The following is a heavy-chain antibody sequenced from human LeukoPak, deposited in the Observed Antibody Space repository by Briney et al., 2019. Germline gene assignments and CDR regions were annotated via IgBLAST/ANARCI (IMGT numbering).Heavy chain of an antibody. CDR2: ISSSSSYI. D-gene: IGHD3-3*01. Sequence: GGSLRLSCAASGFTFSSYSMNWVRQAPGKGLEWVSSISSSSSYIYYADSVKGRFTISRDNAKNSLYLQMNSLRAEDTAVYYCATLNFDYDFWSGYRTFDYWGQGTLVTVSS. V-gene: IGHV3-21*01. CDR1: GFTFSSYS. CDR3: ATLNFDYDFWSGYRTFDY. J-gene: IGHJ4*02.